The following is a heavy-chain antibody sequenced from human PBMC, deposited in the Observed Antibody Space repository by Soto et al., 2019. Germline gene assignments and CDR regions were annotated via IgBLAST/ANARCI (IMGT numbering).Heavy chain of an antibody. V-gene: IGHV3-23*01. CDR3: AKSVTMVRGVIIKMSFDY. Sequence: GGSLRLSCAASGFTFSSYAMSWVRQAPGKGLEWVSAISGSGGSTYYADSVKGRFTISRDNSKNTLYLQMNSLRAEDTAVYYCAKSVTMVRGVIIKMSFDYWGQGTLVTVSS. CDR2: ISGSGGST. CDR1: GFTFSSYA. J-gene: IGHJ4*02. D-gene: IGHD3-10*01.